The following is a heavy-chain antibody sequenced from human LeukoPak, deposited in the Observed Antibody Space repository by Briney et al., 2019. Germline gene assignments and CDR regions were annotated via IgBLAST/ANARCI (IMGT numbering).Heavy chain of an antibody. CDR2: INTRGGRT. Sequence: ASVTVSFTSSGYTFTIYYMHWVRQAPRQGLEWMVIINTRGGRTRYAQKFQGRVTMIRNTSTRTVYVELSSLRSEDTAVYYCAREFYYGYGSYLDYWGQGTLVTVSS. J-gene: IGHJ4*02. CDR1: GYTFTIYY. V-gene: IGHV1-46*01. CDR3: AREFYYGYGSYLDY. D-gene: IGHD3-10*01.